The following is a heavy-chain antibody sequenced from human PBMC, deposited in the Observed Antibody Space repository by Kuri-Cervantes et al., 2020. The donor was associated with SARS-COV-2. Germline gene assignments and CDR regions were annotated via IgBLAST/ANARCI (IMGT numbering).Heavy chain of an antibody. D-gene: IGHD3-3*01. CDR1: RFMFSCDR. CDR3: AKVNRMYTIFGVVTALDC. Sequence: GESLKISCAASRFMFSCDRMNWVRQAPGKGLEWVSAISGSGGSTYYADSVKGRFTISRDNSKNTLYLQMNSLRAEDTAVYYCAKVNRMYTIFGVVTALDCWGQGTLVTVSS. CDR2: ISGSGGST. V-gene: IGHV3-23*01. J-gene: IGHJ4*02.